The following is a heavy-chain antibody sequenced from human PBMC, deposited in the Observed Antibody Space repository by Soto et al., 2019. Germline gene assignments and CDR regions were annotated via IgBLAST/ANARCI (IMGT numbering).Heavy chain of an antibody. CDR2: IIPIFGTA. Sequence: SVKVSCKGSGGTFSSYAIGWVRHAPGQGLEWMGGIIPIFGTANYAQKFQGRVTITADESTSTAYMELSSLRSEDTAVYYCASSNRLRFLERSDTRYYYGMDVWGQGTTVTVSS. V-gene: IGHV1-69*13. D-gene: IGHD3-3*01. CDR1: GGTFSSYA. J-gene: IGHJ6*02. CDR3: ASSNRLRFLERSDTRYYYGMDV.